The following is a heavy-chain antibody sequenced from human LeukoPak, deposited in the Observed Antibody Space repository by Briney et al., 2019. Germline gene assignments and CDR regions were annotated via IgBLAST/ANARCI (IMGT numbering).Heavy chain of an antibody. V-gene: IGHV4-34*01. CDR3: ARETRHYYDSSGYSDAFDI. D-gene: IGHD3-22*01. J-gene: IGHJ3*02. CDR2: INHSGST. CDR1: GGSFSGYY. Sequence: NPSETLSLTCAVYGGSFSGYYWSWIRQPPGKGLEWIGEINHSGSTNYNPSLKSRVTISVDTSKNQFSLKLSSVTAADTAVYYCARETRHYYDSSGYSDAFDIWGQGTMVTVSS.